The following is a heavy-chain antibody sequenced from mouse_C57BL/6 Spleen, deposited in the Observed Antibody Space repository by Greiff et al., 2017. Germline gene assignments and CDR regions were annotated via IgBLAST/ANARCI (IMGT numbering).Heavy chain of an antibody. J-gene: IGHJ4*01. D-gene: IGHD1-1*01. CDR1: GFNIKDDY. Sequence: EVKLVESGAELVRPGASVKLSCTASGFNIKDDYMHWVKQRPEQGLEWIGWIDPENGDTEYASKFQGKATITADTSSNTAYLQLSSLTSEDTAVYYCTLYGSRAMDYWGQGTSVTVSS. CDR2: IDPENGDT. V-gene: IGHV14-4*01. CDR3: TLYGSRAMDY.